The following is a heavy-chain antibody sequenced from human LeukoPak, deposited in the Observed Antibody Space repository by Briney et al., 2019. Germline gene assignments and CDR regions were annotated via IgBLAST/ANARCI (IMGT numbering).Heavy chain of an antibody. J-gene: IGHJ6*03. D-gene: IGHD2-2*01. CDR2: ICTSGST. CDR3: ARDLGCSSTSCLYYYYYMDV. V-gene: IGHV4-4*07. CDR1: GGSISSYY. Sequence: SETLSLTCTVSGGSISSYYWSWIRQPAGKGLEWIGRICTSGSTNYNLSLKSRVTMSVDTSKNQFSLKLSSVTAADTAVYYCARDLGCSSTSCLYYYYYMDVWGKGTTVTVSS.